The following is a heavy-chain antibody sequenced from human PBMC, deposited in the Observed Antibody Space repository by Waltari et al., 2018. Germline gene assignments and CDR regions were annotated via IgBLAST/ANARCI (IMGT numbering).Heavy chain of an antibody. J-gene: IGHJ3*02. CDR2: IQSKTDGATT. Sequence: EVQLVESGGGLVKPGGSLRLSCAASGFTFSNAWMSWVRQAPGKGLDWVGRIQSKTDGATTHYAAPVKGRFTISRDDSKNTLYLQMNSLKTEDTAVYYCTTGRVSNDAFDIWDQGTMVTVSS. CDR3: TTGRVSNDAFDI. CDR1: GFTFSNAW. V-gene: IGHV3-15*01.